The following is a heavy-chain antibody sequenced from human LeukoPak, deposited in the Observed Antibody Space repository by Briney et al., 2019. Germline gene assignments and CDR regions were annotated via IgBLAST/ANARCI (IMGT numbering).Heavy chain of an antibody. CDR1: GFAFSSYY. V-gene: IGHV3-23*01. Sequence: GGSLRLSCEASGFAFSSYYMIWVRQAPGKGLEWVSVISVSGDWTYYADSVKGRFTISRDNSKNTLYLQMNSLRAEDTAVYYCANYRQSITAAGNSREFADYWGQGTLVTVSS. J-gene: IGHJ4*02. CDR2: ISVSGDWT. CDR3: ANYRQSITAAGNSREFADY. D-gene: IGHD6-13*01.